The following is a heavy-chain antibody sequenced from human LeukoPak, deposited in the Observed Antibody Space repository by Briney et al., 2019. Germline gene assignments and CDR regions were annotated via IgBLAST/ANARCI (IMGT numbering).Heavy chain of an antibody. Sequence: SETLSLTCTVSGYSISSGYYWGWIRQPPGKGLEWIGSIHHSGSTYYNPSLKSRVTISVDTSKNQFSLKLSSVTAADTAVYYCAGELEREKKLDGGAFGIWGQGTMVTVSS. CDR3: AGELEREKKLDGGAFGI. V-gene: IGHV4-38-2*02. CDR2: IHHSGST. CDR1: GYSISSGYY. J-gene: IGHJ3*02. D-gene: IGHD1-1*01.